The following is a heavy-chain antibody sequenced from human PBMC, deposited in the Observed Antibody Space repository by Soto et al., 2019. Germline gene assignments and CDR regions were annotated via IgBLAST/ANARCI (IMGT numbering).Heavy chain of an antibody. CDR3: AREAVSRGYGAFDI. J-gene: IGHJ3*02. CDR1: GFTFSSYS. CDR2: ISSSSSYI. Sequence: GGSLRLSCAASGFTFSSYSMNWVRQAPGKGLEWVSSISSSSSYIYYADSVKGRFTISRDNAKNSLYPQMNSLRAEDTAVYYCAREAVSRGYGAFDIWGQGTMVTVSS. V-gene: IGHV3-21*01. D-gene: IGHD5-12*01.